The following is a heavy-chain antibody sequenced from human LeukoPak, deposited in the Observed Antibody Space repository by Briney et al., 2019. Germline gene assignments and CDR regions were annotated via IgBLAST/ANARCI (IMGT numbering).Heavy chain of an antibody. CDR3: ARDREWQQLSDFDY. Sequence: GGSLRLSCAASGFTFSSYAMSWVRQAPGKGLEGVSAISGSGGSTYYADSVKGRFTISRDNSKNTLYLQVNSLRAEDTAVYYCARDREWQQLSDFDYWGQGTLVTVSS. CDR2: ISGSGGST. D-gene: IGHD6-13*01. J-gene: IGHJ4*02. CDR1: GFTFSSYA. V-gene: IGHV3-23*01.